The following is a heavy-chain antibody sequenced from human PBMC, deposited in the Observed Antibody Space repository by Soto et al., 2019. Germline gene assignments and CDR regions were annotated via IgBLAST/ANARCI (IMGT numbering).Heavy chain of an antibody. CDR1: GFSISSSSYY. Sequence: SETLSLTCTVSGFSISSSSYYWGWIRQPPGKGLDWIGNVYYGGSTYYNPSLKSRVTISVETSKSQFSLKLSSVTAADTAVYYCAGGDYYHSSGYYFYYYTMDVWGQGTTVTVSS. J-gene: IGHJ6*02. D-gene: IGHD3-22*01. V-gene: IGHV4-39*01. CDR3: AGGDYYHSSGYYFYYYTMDV. CDR2: VYYGGST.